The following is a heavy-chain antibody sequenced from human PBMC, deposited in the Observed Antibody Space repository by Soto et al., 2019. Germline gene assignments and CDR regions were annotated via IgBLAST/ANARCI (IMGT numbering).Heavy chain of an antibody. V-gene: IGHV3-23*01. CDR2: ISGSGGST. J-gene: IGHJ5*02. CDR1: GFTFSSYA. Sequence: GSLRLSCADSGFTFSSYAIIFGRQAPGKGREWVSAISGSGGSTYYADSVKGRFTISRDNSKNTLYLQMNSLRAEDTAVYYCAKDVAHRQNWFDPWGQGTLVTVSS. D-gene: IGHD5-12*01. CDR3: AKDVAHRQNWFDP.